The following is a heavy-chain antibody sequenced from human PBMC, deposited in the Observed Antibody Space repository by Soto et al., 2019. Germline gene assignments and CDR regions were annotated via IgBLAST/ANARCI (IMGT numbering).Heavy chain of an antibody. J-gene: IGHJ4*02. V-gene: IGHV3-23*01. CDR3: AKRGVYKPDY. CDR1: GFTFAIYT. Sequence: GGSLRLSCSASGFTFAIYTMNWVRQAPGKGLECVSSISGSGGNTYYADSVKGRFTISRDNSKNTLYLQMTSLRVDDTAVYYCAKRGVYKPDYWGQGTLVT. D-gene: IGHD1-1*01. CDR2: ISGSGGNT.